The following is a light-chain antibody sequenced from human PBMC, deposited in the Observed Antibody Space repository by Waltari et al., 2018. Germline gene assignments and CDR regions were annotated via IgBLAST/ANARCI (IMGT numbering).Light chain of an antibody. CDR3: QQYNNWPYT. Sequence: EIVMTQSPATLSVSPGERATLSCRARQSVSSNLAWYQQKPGQAPRLLIYGASTRATGIPARFSGSGSGTEFTLTISSLQSEDFAVYYGQQYNNWPYTFGQGTKLEIK. CDR1: QSVSSN. V-gene: IGKV3-15*01. CDR2: GAS. J-gene: IGKJ2*01.